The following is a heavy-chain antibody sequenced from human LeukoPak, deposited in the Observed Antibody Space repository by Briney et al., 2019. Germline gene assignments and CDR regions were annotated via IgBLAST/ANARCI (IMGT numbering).Heavy chain of an antibody. CDR2: INYSGNT. D-gene: IGHD4-17*01. V-gene: IGHV4-39*01. CDR3: GRTRPSFGDYEK. J-gene: IGHJ4*02. CDR1: GGSIRSSRHY. Sequence: KPSETLSLTCTVSGGSIRSSRHYSGWVRQPPGKGLEWVGSINYSGNTHYNPSLKSRVTISIDTSKNQFSLLLSYVIAADTAVYYCGRTRPSFGDYEKWGQGTLVTVSS.